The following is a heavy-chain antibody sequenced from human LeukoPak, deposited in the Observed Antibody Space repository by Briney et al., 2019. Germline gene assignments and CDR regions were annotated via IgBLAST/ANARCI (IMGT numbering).Heavy chain of an antibody. CDR3: ARDRGGLHYCDS. CDR2: IWYDGSEK. V-gene: IGHV3-33*01. J-gene: IGHJ4*02. D-gene: IGHD3-16*01. Sequence: GGSLRLSCAASGFTFRNHGMHWVRQAPGKGLEWVAVIWYDGSEKYCADSVQGRFAISRDNSKNTLSLQMNSLRDEDTAVYYCARDRGGLHYCDSWGQGTLVTVSS. CDR1: GFTFRNHG.